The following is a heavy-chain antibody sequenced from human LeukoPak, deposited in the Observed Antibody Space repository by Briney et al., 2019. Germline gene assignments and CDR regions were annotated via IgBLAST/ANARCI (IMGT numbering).Heavy chain of an antibody. CDR2: IIPILDLT. J-gene: IGHJ4*02. D-gene: IGHD1-1*01. Sequence: SVKVSCKASGGTFNHFGISWVRQAPGQGLEWMGRIIPILDLTKYAPKIQDRVTITADKSTSTAYMELNSLRSEDTAVYFCARDSGRPPTSFDYWGQGTLVTVSS. CDR1: GGTFNHFG. V-gene: IGHV1-69*04. CDR3: ARDSGRPPTSFDY.